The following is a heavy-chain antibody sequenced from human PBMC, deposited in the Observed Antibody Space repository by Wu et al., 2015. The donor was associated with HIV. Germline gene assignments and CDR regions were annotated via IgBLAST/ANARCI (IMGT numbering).Heavy chain of an antibody. Sequence: QVRLMQSGTQIKSPGASVRISCGTSGYDFMESLINWVRQDPGKGPEWMGWMNPQGGGVNYARRFQGKVTMERDVSSGTAYLTLRSLTSDDTAKYYCARSFSGSSSWYRRPLNAFDIWGQGTMVTVS. CDR2: MNPQGGGV. V-gene: IGHV1-2*02. CDR1: GYDFMESL. D-gene: IGHD6-13*01. J-gene: IGHJ3*02. CDR3: ARSFSGSSSWYRRPLNAFDI.